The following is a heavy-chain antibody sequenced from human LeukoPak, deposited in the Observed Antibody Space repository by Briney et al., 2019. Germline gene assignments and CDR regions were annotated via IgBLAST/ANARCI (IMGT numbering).Heavy chain of an antibody. D-gene: IGHD1-1*01. Sequence: ASVKVSCKASGYTFTSYGISWVRQAPGQGLEWMGWMNPNSGNTGYAQKFQGRVTMTRNTSISTAYMELSSLRSEDTAVYYCARKTGTGAFDIWGQGTMVTVSS. V-gene: IGHV1-8*02. CDR1: GYTFTSYG. CDR2: MNPNSGNT. CDR3: ARKTGTGAFDI. J-gene: IGHJ3*02.